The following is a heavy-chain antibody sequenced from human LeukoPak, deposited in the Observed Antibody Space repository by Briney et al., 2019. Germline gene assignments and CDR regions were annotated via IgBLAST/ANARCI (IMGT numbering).Heavy chain of an antibody. CDR3: ARAVGGRYYNY. J-gene: IGHJ4*02. V-gene: IGHV1-2*02. CDR2: INPNSGGT. CDR1: GYTFTSYD. Sequence: GASVKVSCKASGYTFTSYDINWVRQATGQGLEWMGWINPNSGGTNYAQKFQGGVTMTRDTSISTAYMELSRLRSDDTAVYYCARAVGGRYYNYWGQGTLVTVSS. D-gene: IGHD1-26*01.